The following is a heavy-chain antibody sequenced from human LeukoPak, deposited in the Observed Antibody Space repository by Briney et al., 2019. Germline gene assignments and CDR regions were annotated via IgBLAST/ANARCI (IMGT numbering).Heavy chain of an antibody. CDR1: GGSIGTYY. CDR2: IDYTGTT. CDR3: ARQNDFMVVPVD. V-gene: IGHV4-59*08. J-gene: IGHJ4*02. Sequence: PSETLSLTCIVSGGSIGTYYCTWIRQPPGKGLEWIGYIDYTGTTKCNPSLKSRATLSVDMLKNKFSLKLTSVSAADTAVYYCARQNDFMVVPVDWGQGTLVTVSS. D-gene: IGHD2-2*01.